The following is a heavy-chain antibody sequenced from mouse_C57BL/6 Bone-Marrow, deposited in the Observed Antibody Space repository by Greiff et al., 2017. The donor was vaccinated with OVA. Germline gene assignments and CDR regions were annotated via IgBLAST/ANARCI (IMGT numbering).Heavy chain of an antibody. V-gene: IGHV3-6*01. D-gene: IGHD2-2*01. CDR1: GYSITSGYY. CDR2: ISYDGSN. CDR3: ARDGYDFDY. Sequence: EVQLQESGPGLVKPSQSLSLTCSVTGYSITSGYYWNWIRQFPGNKLEWMGYISYDGSNNYNPSLKNRISITRDTSKNQFFLKLNSVTTEDTATYYCARDGYDFDYWGQGTTLTVSS. J-gene: IGHJ2*01.